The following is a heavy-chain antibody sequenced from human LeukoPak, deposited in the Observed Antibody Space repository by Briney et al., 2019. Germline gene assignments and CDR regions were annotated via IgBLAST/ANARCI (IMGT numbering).Heavy chain of an antibody. J-gene: IGHJ4*02. D-gene: IGHD3-22*01. Sequence: GGSLRLSCAASGFTFSDFYMSWIRQAPGKGLEWISYISASGSSTNYADSVKGRFTISRDNAKNSLYLQMNSLRAEDTAVYYCARDLIHRSGEANYWGQGTLVTVFS. CDR2: ISASGSST. CDR1: GFTFSDFY. CDR3: ARDLIHRSGEANY. V-gene: IGHV3-11*05.